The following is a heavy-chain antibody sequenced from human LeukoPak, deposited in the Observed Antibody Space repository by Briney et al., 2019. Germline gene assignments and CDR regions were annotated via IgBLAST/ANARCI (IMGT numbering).Heavy chain of an antibody. CDR1: GFTFSSDD. J-gene: IGHJ4*02. D-gene: IGHD6-13*01. CDR3: AKDLGYSSSWYLMDY. Sequence: GGSLRLSCAASGFTFSSDDMHWVRQAPGKGLGWVAFIRYDGSNKYYADSVKGRFTISRDSSKNTLYLQMNSLRAEDTAVYYCAKDLGYSSSWYLMDYWGQGTLVTVSS. V-gene: IGHV3-30*02. CDR2: IRYDGSNK.